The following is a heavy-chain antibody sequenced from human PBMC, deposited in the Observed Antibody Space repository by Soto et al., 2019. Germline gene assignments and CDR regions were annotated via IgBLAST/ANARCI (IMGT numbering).Heavy chain of an antibody. Sequence: ESVGGLVQPGRSLRLSCAASGFTFDDYAMHWVRQAPGKGLEWVSGISWNSGSIGYADSVKGRFTISRDNAKNSLYLQMNSLRAEDTALYYCAKDPDYGGNPPFFDYWGQGTLVTVSS. CDR2: ISWNSGSI. CDR3: AKDPDYGGNPPFFDY. CDR1: GFTFDDYA. J-gene: IGHJ4*02. D-gene: IGHD4-17*01. V-gene: IGHV3-9*01.